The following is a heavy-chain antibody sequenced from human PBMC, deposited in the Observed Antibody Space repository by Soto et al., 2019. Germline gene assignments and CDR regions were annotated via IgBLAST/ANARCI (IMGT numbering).Heavy chain of an antibody. CDR3: ARVAGFVATGVFDY. CDR1: AYTFTSYT. Sequence: GASVKVSCKASAYTFTSYTIHWVRQAPGQRLEWMGWINAGKGNTKYSQKLQGRVTITRDTSASTAYMELSSLRSEDTAVYYCARVAGFVATGVFDYWGQGTLVTVSS. D-gene: IGHD5-12*01. J-gene: IGHJ4*02. V-gene: IGHV1-3*01. CDR2: INAGKGNT.